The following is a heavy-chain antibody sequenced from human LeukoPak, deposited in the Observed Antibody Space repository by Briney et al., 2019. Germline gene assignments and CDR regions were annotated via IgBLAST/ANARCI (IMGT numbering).Heavy chain of an antibody. CDR1: GFTFSSYG. CDR3: ARDRIRGDY. Sequence: GGSLRLSCAASGFTFSSYGMHWVRQAPGKGLEWVAVISYDGSNKYYADSVKGRFTISRDNAKNTLYLQVNSLRAEDTAVYYCARDRIRGDYWGQGTLVTVSS. CDR2: ISYDGSNK. V-gene: IGHV3-30*03. D-gene: IGHD1-14*01. J-gene: IGHJ4*02.